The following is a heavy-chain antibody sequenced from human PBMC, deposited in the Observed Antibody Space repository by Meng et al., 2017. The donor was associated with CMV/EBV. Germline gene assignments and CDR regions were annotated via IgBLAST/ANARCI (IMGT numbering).Heavy chain of an antibody. CDR3: ARLSARHYYYYGMDV. J-gene: IGHJ6*02. D-gene: IGHD6-6*01. CDR1: GYSFTSYW. CDR2: FYPGDSDT. Sequence: KVSCKGSGYSFTSYWIGWVRQMPGKGLEWMGIFYPGDSDTRYSPSFQGQVTISADKSISTAYLQWSSLKASDTAMYYCARLSARHYYYYGMDVWGQGTTVTVSS. V-gene: IGHV5-51*01.